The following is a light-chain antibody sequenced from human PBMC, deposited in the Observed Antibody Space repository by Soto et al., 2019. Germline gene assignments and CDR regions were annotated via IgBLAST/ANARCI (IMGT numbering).Light chain of an antibody. CDR1: KLGDKY. V-gene: IGLV3-1*01. Sequence: SYELTQPPSVSVSPGQTASITRSGDKLGDKYTCWYQQKPGQSPVLVIYQHSQRPSGIPERFSGSNSGNTATLTISGTQAMDEADYYCQAWDSSTDVVFGGGTKLTVL. J-gene: IGLJ2*01. CDR2: QHS. CDR3: QAWDSSTDVV.